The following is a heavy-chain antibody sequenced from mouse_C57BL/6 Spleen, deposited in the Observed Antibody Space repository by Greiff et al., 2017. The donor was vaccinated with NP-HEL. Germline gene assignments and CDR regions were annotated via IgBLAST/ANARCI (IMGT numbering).Heavy chain of an antibody. CDR1: GYTFTSYD. Sequence: QVQLQQSGPELVKPGASVKLSCKASGYTFTSYDINWAKQRPGQGLEWIGWIYPRDGSTKYNEKFKGKATLTVDTSSSTAYMELHSLTSEDSAVYFCARWNYGKGEAMDYWGQGTSVTVSS. CDR2: IYPRDGST. D-gene: IGHD2-1*01. V-gene: IGHV1-85*01. CDR3: ARWNYGKGEAMDY. J-gene: IGHJ4*01.